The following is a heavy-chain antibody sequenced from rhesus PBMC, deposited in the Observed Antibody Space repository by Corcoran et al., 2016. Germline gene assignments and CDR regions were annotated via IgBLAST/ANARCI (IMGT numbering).Heavy chain of an antibody. CDR3: ARGRGSSYVDY. D-gene: IGHD4-29*01. V-gene: IGHV4-169*01. CDR2: IYGSGSST. Sequence: QLQLQESGPGLVKPSETLSVTCAVSGGSISSSYWSWIRQAPGKGLEWIGYIYGSGSSTSYNPSLKSRVTLSVDTSKNQLSLKLSSVTTADTAVYYCARGRGSSYVDYWGQGVLVTVSS. CDR1: GGSISSSY. J-gene: IGHJ4*01.